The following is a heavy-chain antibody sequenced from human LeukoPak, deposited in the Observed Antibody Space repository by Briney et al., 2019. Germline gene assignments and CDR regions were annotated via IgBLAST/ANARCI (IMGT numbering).Heavy chain of an antibody. CDR1: GGSIGSGGYS. CDR2: IYHSGST. D-gene: IGHD3-16*02. CDR3: ARAGNYDYVWGSYRVPDY. J-gene: IGHJ4*02. V-gene: IGHV4-30-2*01. Sequence: SETLSLTCAVSGGSIGSGGYSWSWIRQPPGKGLEWIGYIYHSGSTYYNPSLKSRVTISVDRSKNQFSLKLSSVTAADTAVYYCARAGNYDYVWGSYRVPDYWGQGTLVTVSS.